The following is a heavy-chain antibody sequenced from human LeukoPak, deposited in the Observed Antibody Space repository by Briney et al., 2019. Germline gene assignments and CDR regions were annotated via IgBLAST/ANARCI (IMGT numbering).Heavy chain of an antibody. CDR2: ISGSGGST. Sequence: GGSLRLSCAASGFTFSSYGMSWVRQAPGKGLEWVSAISGSGGSTYYADSVKGRFTISRDNSKNTLYLQMNSLRAEDTAVYYCVGSGSSNYYMDVWGKGTTVTISS. CDR3: VGSGSSNYYMDV. V-gene: IGHV3-23*01. J-gene: IGHJ6*03. D-gene: IGHD3-10*01. CDR1: GFTFSSYG.